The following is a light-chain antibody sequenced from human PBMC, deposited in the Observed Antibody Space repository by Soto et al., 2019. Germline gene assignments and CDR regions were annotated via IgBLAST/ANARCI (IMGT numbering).Light chain of an antibody. CDR2: GAS. CDR1: QAIRND. CDR3: LQDYFYPRT. J-gene: IGKJ1*01. V-gene: IGKV1-6*01. Sequence: ATQMTQSPSSLSASVGDRVTITCRASQAIRNDLGWYQQKPGRAPKLRIYGASSLQSGVPSRFSGSGSCTDFTLTISSLQPEDFATYYCLQDYFYPRTFGQGTKVEIK.